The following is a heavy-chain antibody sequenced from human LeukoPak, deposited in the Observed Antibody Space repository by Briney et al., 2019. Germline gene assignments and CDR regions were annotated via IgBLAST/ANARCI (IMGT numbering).Heavy chain of an antibody. CDR2: IKQDGSEK. D-gene: IGHD6-6*01. V-gene: IGHV3-7*01. CDR1: GFTFSSYW. J-gene: IGHJ4*02. Sequence: GGSLRLSCAASGFTFSSYWMSWVRQAPGKGLEWVATIKQDGSEKYYVDSVKGRFTISRDNAKNSLYLQMNSLRAEDTAVYYCARQPPLVSFDYWGQGTLVIVSS. CDR3: ARQPPLVSFDY.